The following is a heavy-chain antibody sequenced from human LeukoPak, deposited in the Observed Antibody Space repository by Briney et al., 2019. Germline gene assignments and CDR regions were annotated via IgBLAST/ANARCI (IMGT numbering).Heavy chain of an antibody. V-gene: IGHV3-23*01. CDR3: AKDHYYDSSGSPPVDI. Sequence: PGGSLRLSCAASGFTFSSYAMSWVRQAPGKGLEWVSAISGSGGSTYYADSVKGRFTISRDNSKNTLYLQMNSLRAEDTAVYYCAKDHYYDSSGSPPVDIWGQGTMVTVSS. D-gene: IGHD3-22*01. CDR2: ISGSGGST. CDR1: GFTFSSYA. J-gene: IGHJ3*02.